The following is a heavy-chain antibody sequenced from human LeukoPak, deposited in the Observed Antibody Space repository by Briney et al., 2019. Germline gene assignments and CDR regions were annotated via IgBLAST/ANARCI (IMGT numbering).Heavy chain of an antibody. CDR1: GGSFSGYY. Sequence: SETLSLTCAVYGGSFSGYYWSRIRQPPGKGLEWIGEINHSGSTNYNPSLKSRVTISVDTSKNQFSLKLSSVTAADTAVYYCARLGVQLWIRGWFDPWGQGTLVTVSS. J-gene: IGHJ5*02. D-gene: IGHD5-18*01. V-gene: IGHV4-34*01. CDR2: INHSGST. CDR3: ARLGVQLWIRGWFDP.